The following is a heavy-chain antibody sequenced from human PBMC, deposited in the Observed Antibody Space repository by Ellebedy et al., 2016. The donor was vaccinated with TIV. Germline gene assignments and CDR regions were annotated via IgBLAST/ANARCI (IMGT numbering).Heavy chain of an antibody. CDR3: ARDYTGDWNDVYYYYGMDV. Sequence: SVKVSXXASGGTFSSYAISWVRQAPGQGLEWMGRIIPILGIANYAQKFQGRVTITADKSTSTAYMELSSLRSEDTAVYYCARDYTGDWNDVYYYYGMDVWGQGTTVTVSS. CDR2: IIPILGIA. CDR1: GGTFSSYA. J-gene: IGHJ6*02. D-gene: IGHD1-1*01. V-gene: IGHV1-69*04.